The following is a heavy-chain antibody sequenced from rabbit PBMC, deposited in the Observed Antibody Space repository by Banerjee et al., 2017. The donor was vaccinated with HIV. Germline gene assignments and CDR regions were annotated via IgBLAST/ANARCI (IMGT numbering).Heavy chain of an antibody. D-gene: IGHD7-1*01. V-gene: IGHV1S40*01. Sequence: QSLEESGGDLVKPGASLTLTCTASGFSFSSGYYPYWVRQAPGKGLEWIACIDAGSSGSTFYASWAKGRFTISKTSSTTVTLQMTSLTAADTATYFCASEDSGYTTYPHLWGQGTLVTVS. CDR2: IDAGSSGST. CDR1: GFSFSSGYY. CDR3: ASEDSGYTTYPHL. J-gene: IGHJ3*01.